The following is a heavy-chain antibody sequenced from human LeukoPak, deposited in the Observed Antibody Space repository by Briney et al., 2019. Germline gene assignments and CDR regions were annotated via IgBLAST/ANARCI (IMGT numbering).Heavy chain of an antibody. CDR3: ASVIAGVTTDY. J-gene: IGHJ4*02. CDR2: INPNSGDT. Sequence: GASVKVSCKASGYTFTGYYIHWVRQAPGQGLEWMGWINPNSGDTNFAQKFQGRVTMTRDTSISTAQKELSRLRSDDTAVYYCASVIAGVTTDYWGQGTLVTVSS. CDR1: GYTFTGYY. D-gene: IGHD1-26*01. V-gene: IGHV1-2*02.